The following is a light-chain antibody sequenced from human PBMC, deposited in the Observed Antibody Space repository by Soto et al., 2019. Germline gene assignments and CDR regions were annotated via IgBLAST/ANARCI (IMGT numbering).Light chain of an antibody. J-gene: IGKJ1*01. CDR1: QRIYSY. CDR2: AAS. V-gene: IGKV1-39*01. Sequence: DIQMTQSPSSLSASVGDRVTITCRASQRIYSYLNWYQQKPGKAPKLLIYAASRLQSGVPSRFSGSGSGTDFTLTITSLQPEDSATYYCQESYSTPWTFGQGTKGDIK. CDR3: QESYSTPWT.